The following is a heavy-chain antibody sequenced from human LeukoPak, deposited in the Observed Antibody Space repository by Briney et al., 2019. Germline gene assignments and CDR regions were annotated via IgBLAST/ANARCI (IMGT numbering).Heavy chain of an antibody. CDR3: AREVVVLTGYYTYYYYGMDV. CDR2: INSDGSST. D-gene: IGHD3-9*01. J-gene: IGHJ6*04. V-gene: IGHV3-74*01. Sequence: GGSLRLPCAASGFTFSSYWMHWVRQAPGKGLVWVSRINSDGSSTSYADSVKGRFTISRDNAKNTLYLQMNSLRAEDTAVYYCAREVVVLTGYYTYYYYGMDVWGKGTTVTVSS. CDR1: GFTFSSYW.